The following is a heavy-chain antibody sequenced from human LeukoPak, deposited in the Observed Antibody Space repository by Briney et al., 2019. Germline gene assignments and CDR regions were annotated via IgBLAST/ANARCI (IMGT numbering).Heavy chain of an antibody. J-gene: IGHJ4*02. D-gene: IGHD3-10*01. CDR1: GGSFSGYY. V-gene: IGHV4-34*01. CDR3: ARRGVALDY. CDR2: INHSGST. Sequence: PSETLSLTCAAYGGSFSGYYWSWIRQPPGKGLEWIGEINHSGSTNYNPSLKSRVTISVDTSKNQFSLKLSSVTAADTAVYYCARRGVALDYWGQGTLVTVSS.